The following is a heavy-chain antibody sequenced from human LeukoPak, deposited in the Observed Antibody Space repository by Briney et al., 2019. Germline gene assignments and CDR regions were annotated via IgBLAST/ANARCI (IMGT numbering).Heavy chain of an antibody. CDR2: IYNSGST. CDR3: AREDYGGNHPYWYFDL. J-gene: IGHJ2*01. D-gene: IGHD4-23*01. CDR1: GGSISSFS. V-gene: IGHV4-59*01. Sequence: SETLPLTSTASGGSISSFSGSWIRKPPGKGLEGIGYIYNSGSTNYNPSLKSRVTISVDTSKNQFSLKLSSVTAADTAVYYCAREDYGGNHPYWYFDLWGRGTLVTVSS.